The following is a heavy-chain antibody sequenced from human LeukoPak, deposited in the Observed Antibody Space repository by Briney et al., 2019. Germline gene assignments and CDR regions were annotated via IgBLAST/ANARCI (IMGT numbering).Heavy chain of an antibody. Sequence: PGGSLRLSCAASGFTFSDAWMNWVRQAPGKGLEWVSYISSSGSTIYYADSVKGRFTIARDNSKNTLYLQMNSLGAEDTAVYYCTTAPAAFDIWGQGTMVTVSS. CDR1: GFTFSDAW. J-gene: IGHJ3*02. CDR2: ISSSGSTI. V-gene: IGHV3-11*01. CDR3: TTAPAAFDI.